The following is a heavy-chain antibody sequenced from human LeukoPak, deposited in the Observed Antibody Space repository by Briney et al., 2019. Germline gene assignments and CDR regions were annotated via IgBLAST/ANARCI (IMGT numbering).Heavy chain of an antibody. D-gene: IGHD3-10*01. Sequence: ASVKVSCKASGYTFTGYYMHWARQAPGQGLEWMGRINPNSGGTNYAQKFQGRVTMTRDTSISTAYMELSRLRSDDTAVYYCALLWFGKRVQYYFDYWGQGTLVTVSS. J-gene: IGHJ4*02. CDR3: ALLWFGKRVQYYFDY. V-gene: IGHV1-2*06. CDR1: GYTFTGYY. CDR2: INPNSGGT.